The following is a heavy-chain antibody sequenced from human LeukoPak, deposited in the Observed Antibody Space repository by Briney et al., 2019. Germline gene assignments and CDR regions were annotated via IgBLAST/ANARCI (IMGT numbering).Heavy chain of an antibody. CDR2: INSDGSNT. V-gene: IGHV3-74*01. CDR3: ARDRPVAYYYYGMDV. Sequence: PGGSLRLSCAASGFTFSSYWMHWVRQAPGKGLVWVSRINSDGSNTSSADSVKGRFTISRDNAKNTLYLQMNSLRAEDTAVYYCARDRPVAYYYYGMDVWGQGTTVTVSS. CDR1: GFTFSSYW. J-gene: IGHJ6*02.